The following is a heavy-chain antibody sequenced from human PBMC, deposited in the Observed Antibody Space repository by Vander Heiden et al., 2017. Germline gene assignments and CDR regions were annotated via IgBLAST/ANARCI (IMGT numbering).Heavy chain of an antibody. CDR3: ARHKSGSDWFDP. J-gene: IGHJ5*02. Sequence: QLQLQESGPGLVEPSKTLSLTCTVSEGSMHGGGFCWAWIRQPPGKGLEWIGSIFYSGTTYYSPSLKSRLTISVDTSNNQFSLRLTSVTAADTAVYYCARHKSGSDWFDPWGQGTLVTVSS. CDR1: EGSMHGGGFC. CDR2: IFYSGTT. V-gene: IGHV4-39*01. D-gene: IGHD3-10*01.